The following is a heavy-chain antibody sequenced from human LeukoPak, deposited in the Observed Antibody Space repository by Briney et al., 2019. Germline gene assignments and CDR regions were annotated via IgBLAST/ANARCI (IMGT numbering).Heavy chain of an antibody. CDR1: GFTFSSYG. Sequence: PGGSLRLSCSASGFTFSSYGMHWVRQAPGKGLEYVSAISSNGGSTYYADSVKGRFTIYRDNSKNTLYLQMSSLRAEDTAVYYCVKSRSWFFLDYWGQGTLVTVSS. D-gene: IGHD3-10*01. CDR2: ISSNGGST. CDR3: VKSRSWFFLDY. J-gene: IGHJ4*02. V-gene: IGHV3-64D*06.